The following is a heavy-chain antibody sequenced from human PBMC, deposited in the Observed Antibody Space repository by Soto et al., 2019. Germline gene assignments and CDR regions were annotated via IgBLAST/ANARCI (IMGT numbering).Heavy chain of an antibody. J-gene: IGHJ5*02. D-gene: IGHD3-3*01. CDR3: AKPRSSLEWPPFDP. CDR2: VKSDGSSQ. CDR1: GFTLRSYG. V-gene: IGHV3-30*18. Sequence: QVKLVESGGGVVQTGKSLRLSCETSGFTLRSYGMHWVRQAPGKGLEWVAAVKSDGSSQFYSDAVRGRFFSSRDNSKNRVSLQMNNLRVNDTGVYYCAKPRSSLEWPPFDPWGNGPLVTVS.